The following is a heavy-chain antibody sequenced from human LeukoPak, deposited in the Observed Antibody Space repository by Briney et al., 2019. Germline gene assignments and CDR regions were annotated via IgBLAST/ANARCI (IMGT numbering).Heavy chain of an antibody. CDR1: GFTFSSYG. J-gene: IGHJ4*02. CDR2: IRYDGSNK. CDR3: AKDGEVYYYDSSGYYPDY. V-gene: IGHV3-30*02. D-gene: IGHD3-22*01. Sequence: GGSLRLSCAASGFTFSSYGMHWVRQAPGKGLEWVAFIRYDGSNKYYADSVKGRFTISRDNSKNTLYLQMNSLRAEDTAVYYCAKDGEVYYYDSSGYYPDYWGQGTLVTVSS.